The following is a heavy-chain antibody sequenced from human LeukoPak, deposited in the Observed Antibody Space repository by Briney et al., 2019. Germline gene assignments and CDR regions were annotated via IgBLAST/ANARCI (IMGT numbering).Heavy chain of an antibody. D-gene: IGHD6-25*01. Sequence: QPGGSLRLSCAASGFTFDDYTMHWVRQVPGKGLEWVSLISWDGDSSSYADSVKGRFTISRDNSNNSVYLQMNSLRTEDTALYYCAKSGYYYYMVVCGKGTTVTVSS. CDR2: ISWDGDSS. J-gene: IGHJ6*03. V-gene: IGHV3-43*01. CDR3: AKSGYYYYMVV. CDR1: GFTFDDYT.